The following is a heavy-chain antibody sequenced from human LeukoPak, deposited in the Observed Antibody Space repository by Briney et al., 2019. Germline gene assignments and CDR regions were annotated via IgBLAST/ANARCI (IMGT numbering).Heavy chain of an antibody. V-gene: IGHV4-59*08. CDR2: IYYSGIT. Sequence: SETLSLTCTASGGSISNHYWRWMRQPPGKGLEWIGYIYYSGITSYNPSLKSRVTMSLDTAKNQFSLNLSSVTAADTAVYYCARHKDDYYDSSGYYYSLDYWGQGILVTVSS. J-gene: IGHJ4*02. CDR1: GGSISNHY. D-gene: IGHD3-22*01. CDR3: ARHKDDYYDSSGYYYSLDY.